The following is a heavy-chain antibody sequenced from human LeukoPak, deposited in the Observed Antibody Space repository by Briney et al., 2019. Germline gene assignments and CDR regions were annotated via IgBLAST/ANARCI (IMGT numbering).Heavy chain of an antibody. CDR1: GFTFSAAS. V-gene: IGHV3-48*01. Sequence: PGGSLRLSCAASGFTFSAASMNWVRQAPGKGPEWLSYISSSSVTKYYADSVKGQFTISRDNAKETLYLEMNSLRAEDTAVYYCAKGSRAVKSSGQDYWGQGTLVTVSS. D-gene: IGHD6-19*01. CDR2: ISSSSVTK. J-gene: IGHJ4*02. CDR3: AKGSRAVKSSGQDY.